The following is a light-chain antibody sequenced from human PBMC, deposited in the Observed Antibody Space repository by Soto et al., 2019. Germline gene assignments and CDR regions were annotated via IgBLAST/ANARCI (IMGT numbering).Light chain of an antibody. CDR1: SSDVGGYNY. CDR2: EVS. J-gene: IGLJ1*01. Sequence: QSVLTQPPSASGSPGQSVTISCTGTSSDVGGYNYVSWYRQHPGKAPKLMIYEVSKRPSGVPDRFSGSKSGNTASLTVSGLQAEDEADYYCSSYAGSTVFGTGTKVTVL. CDR3: SSYAGSTV. V-gene: IGLV2-8*01.